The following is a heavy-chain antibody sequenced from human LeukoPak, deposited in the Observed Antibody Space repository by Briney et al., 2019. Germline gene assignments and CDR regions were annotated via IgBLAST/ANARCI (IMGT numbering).Heavy chain of an antibody. CDR3: ARAKAYYYDSSGYYPNFDY. J-gene: IGHJ4*02. CDR2: IYYSGST. CDR1: GGSIRSSYY. V-gene: IGHV4-39*01. Sequence: SETLSLTCTVSGGSIRSSYYWGWIRQPPGKGLEWIGSIYYSGSTYYNPSLKSRVTISVDTSKNQFSLKLSSVTAADTAVYYCARAKAYYYDSSGYYPNFDYWGQGTLVTVSS. D-gene: IGHD3-22*01.